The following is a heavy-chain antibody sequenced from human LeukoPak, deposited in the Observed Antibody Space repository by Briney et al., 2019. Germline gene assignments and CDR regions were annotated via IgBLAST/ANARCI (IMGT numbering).Heavy chain of an antibody. CDR1: GFTFSNYA. CDR3: ARDPLNFDSSGYIRYYFDY. CDR2: ISYDGSNK. J-gene: IGHJ4*02. Sequence: GGSLRLSCAASGFTFSNYAMHWVRQAPGKGLEWVAVISYDGSNKYYADSVKGRFTISRDNSKNTLYLQMNSLRAEDTAVYYCARDPLNFDSSGYIRYYFDYWGQGTLVTVSS. V-gene: IGHV3-30-3*01. D-gene: IGHD3-22*01.